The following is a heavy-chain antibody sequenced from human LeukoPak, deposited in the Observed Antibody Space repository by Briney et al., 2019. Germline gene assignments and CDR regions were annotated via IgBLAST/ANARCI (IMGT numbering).Heavy chain of an antibody. CDR1: GFTFSSYG. Sequence: GGSLRLSYAASGFTFSSYGMHWVRQAPGKGLEWVAVIWYDGSNKYYADSVKGRFTISRDNSKNTLYLQMNSLRAEDTAVYYCATEGYSSSWAFDYWGRGTLVTVSS. CDR3: ATEGYSSSWAFDY. D-gene: IGHD6-13*01. V-gene: IGHV3-33*08. CDR2: IWYDGSNK. J-gene: IGHJ4*02.